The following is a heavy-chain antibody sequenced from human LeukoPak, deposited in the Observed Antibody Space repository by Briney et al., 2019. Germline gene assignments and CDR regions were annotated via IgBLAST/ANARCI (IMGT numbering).Heavy chain of an antibody. CDR1: GYTFSSYA. CDR2: ISGYNGNT. CDR3: AYCSSTSCPYY. D-gene: IGHD2-2*01. J-gene: IGHJ4*02. Sequence: ASVKVSCKASGYTFSSYAISWVRQAPGQGLEWVGWISGYNGNTNYAQKLQGRVTMTTDTSTSTAYMELRSLRSDDTAMYYCAYCSSTSCPYYWGQGTLVTVSS. V-gene: IGHV1-18*01.